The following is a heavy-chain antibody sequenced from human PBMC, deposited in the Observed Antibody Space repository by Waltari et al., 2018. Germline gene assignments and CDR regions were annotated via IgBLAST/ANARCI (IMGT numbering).Heavy chain of an antibody. V-gene: IGHV4-39*01. J-gene: IGHJ3*02. CDR1: GGSISSSSSY. D-gene: IGHD3-16*01. Sequence: QLQLQESGPGLVKPSETLSLTCTVSGGSISSSSSYWGWIRQPPGKGLEWIGSIYYSGSTYYNPSLKSRVTISVDTSKNQFSLKLSSVTAADTAVYYCALLPLGGAFDIWGQGTMVTVSS. CDR2: IYYSGST. CDR3: ALLPLGGAFDI.